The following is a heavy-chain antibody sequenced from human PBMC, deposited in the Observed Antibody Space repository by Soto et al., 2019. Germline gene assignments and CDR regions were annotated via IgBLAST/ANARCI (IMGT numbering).Heavy chain of an antibody. J-gene: IGHJ4*02. CDR1: GYTFSSYG. D-gene: IGHD6-13*01. CDR3: ARSIAAAVDLDY. Sequence: SXXXXGYTFSSYGXSWVXXAPGQXLEWKGWISAYNGNTNYAQKLQGRVSMTTDTPTSTAYMEVRSLRSDDTAVYYCARSIAAAVDLDYWGQGTLVTVSS. CDR2: ISAYNGNT. V-gene: IGHV1-18*01.